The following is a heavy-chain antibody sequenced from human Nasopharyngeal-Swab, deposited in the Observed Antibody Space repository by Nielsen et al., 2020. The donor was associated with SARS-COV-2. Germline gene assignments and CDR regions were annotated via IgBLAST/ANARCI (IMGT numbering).Heavy chain of an antibody. J-gene: IGHJ4*02. CDR3: ARLDPYSSRDDY. Sequence: VRQMPGKGLEWIGSIYYSESTYYNPSLKSRVTISVDTSKNQFSLKLSSVTAADTAVYYCARLDPYSSRDDYWGQGTLVTVSS. D-gene: IGHD6-13*01. CDR2: IYYSEST. V-gene: IGHV4-39*01.